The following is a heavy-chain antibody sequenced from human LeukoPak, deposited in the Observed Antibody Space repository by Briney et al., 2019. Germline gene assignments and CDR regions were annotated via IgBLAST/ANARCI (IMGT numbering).Heavy chain of an antibody. CDR3: ACRGSYFSSPADY. V-gene: IGHV1-69*13. CDR2: IIPIFGTA. CDR1: GGTLSSYA. J-gene: IGHJ4*02. D-gene: IGHD1-26*01. Sequence: SVKVSCKASGGTLSSYAISWVRQAPGQGLEWMGGIIPIFGTANYAQKFQGRVTITADESTSTAYMELSSLRSEDTAVYYCACRGSYFSSPADYWGQGTLVTVSS.